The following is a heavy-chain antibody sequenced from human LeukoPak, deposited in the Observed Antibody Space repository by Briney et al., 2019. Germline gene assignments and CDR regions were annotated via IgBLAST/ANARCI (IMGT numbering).Heavy chain of an antibody. D-gene: IGHD2-21*02. J-gene: IGHJ3*02. CDR2: IYSGGST. V-gene: IGHV3-66*01. CDR3: ARWQVTKQDAFDI. Sequence: PGGSLRLSCAASGFTFNNYGMHWVRQAPGKGLEWVSVIYSGGSTYYADSVKGRFTISRDNSKNTLYLQMNSLRAEDTAVYYCARWQVTKQDAFDIWGQGTMVTVSS. CDR1: GFTFNNYG.